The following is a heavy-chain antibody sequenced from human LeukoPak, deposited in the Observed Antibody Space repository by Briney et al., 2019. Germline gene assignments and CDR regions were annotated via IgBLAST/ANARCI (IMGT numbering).Heavy chain of an antibody. CDR3: ARSPGTAGSSGYYYGMDV. V-gene: IGHV1-24*01. CDR1: GYTLTELS. J-gene: IGHJ6*02. CDR2: FDPEDGET. Sequence: ASVKVSCKVSGYTLTELSMHWVRQAPGKGLEWMGGFDPEDGETIYAQKFQGRVTMTEDTSTDTAYMELSSLRSEDTAVYYCARSPGTAGSSGYYYGMDVWGQGTTVTVSS. D-gene: IGHD1-1*01.